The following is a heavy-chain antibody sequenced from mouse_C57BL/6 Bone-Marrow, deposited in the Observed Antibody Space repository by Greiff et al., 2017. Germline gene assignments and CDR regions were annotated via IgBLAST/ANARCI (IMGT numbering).Heavy chain of an antibody. CDR2: IRNKANNHAT. V-gene: IGHV6-6*01. Sequence: EVNVVESGGGLVQPGGSMKLSCAASGFTFSDAWMDWVRQSPEKGLEWVAEIRNKANNHATYYAESVKGRFTISRDDSKSSVYLQMNSLRAEDTGIYYCTPSYYYGSSLYWYFDVWGTGTTVTVSS. D-gene: IGHD1-1*01. CDR1: GFTFSDAW. CDR3: TPSYYYGSSLYWYFDV. J-gene: IGHJ1*03.